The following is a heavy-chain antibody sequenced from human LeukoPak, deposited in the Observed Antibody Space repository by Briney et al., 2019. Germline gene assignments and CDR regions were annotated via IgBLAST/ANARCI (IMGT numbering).Heavy chain of an antibody. CDR2: INGDGGGT. Sequence: GGSLRLSCAASGFTFSSYWMHWVRQAPGKGLVWVSRINGDGGGTTYADSVKGRFTISRENAKNTLYLQMNSLRAEDTAVYYCARDGMTAARDAFDIWGQGTMVTVSS. CDR3: ARDGMTAARDAFDI. D-gene: IGHD1-14*01. CDR1: GFTFSSYW. J-gene: IGHJ3*02. V-gene: IGHV3-74*01.